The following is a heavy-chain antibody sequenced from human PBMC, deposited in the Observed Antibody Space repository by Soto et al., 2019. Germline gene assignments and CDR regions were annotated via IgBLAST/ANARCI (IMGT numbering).Heavy chain of an antibody. CDR2: IHQGGSET. CDR1: GFPFSSHW. Sequence: EVRLVESGGGLVQPGGSLRLSCAASGFPFSSHWMSWVRQAPGKGLEWLGNIHQGGSETHFADSVRGRFTISRDNAKNSLFLQLNNLRAEDTAVYYCAQAMAYAFHIWGQGTVVTVSS. D-gene: IGHD5-18*01. CDR3: AQAMAYAFHI. J-gene: IGHJ3*02. V-gene: IGHV3-7*01.